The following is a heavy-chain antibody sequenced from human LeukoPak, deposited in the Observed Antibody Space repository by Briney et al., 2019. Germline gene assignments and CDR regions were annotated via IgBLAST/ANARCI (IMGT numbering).Heavy chain of an antibody. J-gene: IGHJ6*02. CDR3: SRPPRVFRRSFWSYCFDF. CDR2: ISYDGSIK. CDR1: GFIFRNYS. V-gene: IGHV3-30*01. Sequence: PGRSLRLSCAASGFIFRNYSLHWVRQAPDKGLEWVAAISYDGSIKEYAYSVKGRFLISRDNSQNTLDPQMNSLKSEDTGVYFCSRPPRVFRRSFWSYCFDFWGQGTTVTVS. D-gene: IGHD1-1*01.